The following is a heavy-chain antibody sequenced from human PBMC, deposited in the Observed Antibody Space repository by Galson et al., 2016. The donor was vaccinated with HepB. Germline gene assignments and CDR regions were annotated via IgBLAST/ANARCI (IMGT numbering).Heavy chain of an antibody. J-gene: IGHJ4*02. CDR3: ARNPGASTWG. V-gene: IGHV3-66*01. Sequence: SLRLSCAASGFTFTNAWMSWVRQAPGKGLEWVSLIYSGGNTLYADSVKGRFSISRDNSKNTLYLQMNSLSAEDTAAYYCARNPGASTWGWGQGTLVTVAS. D-gene: IGHD6-13*01. CDR2: IYSGGNT. CDR1: GFTFTNAW.